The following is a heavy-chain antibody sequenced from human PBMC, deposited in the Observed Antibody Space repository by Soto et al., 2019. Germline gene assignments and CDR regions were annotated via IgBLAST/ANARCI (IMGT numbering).Heavy chain of an antibody. D-gene: IGHD6-6*01. CDR1: GYTFTGYY. J-gene: IGHJ6*02. V-gene: IGHV1-2*04. CDR3: ARGPAALPPGYYYYGMDV. Sequence: ASVKVSCKASGYTFTGYYMHWVRQAPGQGLEWMGWINPNSGGTNYAQKFQGWVTMTRDTSISTAYMELSRLRSDDTAVYYRARGPAALPPGYYYYGMDVWGQGTTVTVSS. CDR2: INPNSGGT.